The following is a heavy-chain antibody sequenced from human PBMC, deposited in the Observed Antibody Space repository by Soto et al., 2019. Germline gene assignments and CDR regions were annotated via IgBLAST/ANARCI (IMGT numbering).Heavy chain of an antibody. CDR1: SGSISSSNW. Sequence: QVQLQESGPGLVKPSGTLSLTCAVSSGSISSSNWWSWVRQPPGKGLEWIGEIYHSGSTNYNPALKGRVTTTLDKPKNQLPLTLSSVSAAGRAVYYCASVSSSWYLGYWVQGTLVTVSS. D-gene: IGHD6-13*01. CDR2: IYHSGST. CDR3: ASVSSSWYLGY. J-gene: IGHJ4*02. V-gene: IGHV4-4*02.